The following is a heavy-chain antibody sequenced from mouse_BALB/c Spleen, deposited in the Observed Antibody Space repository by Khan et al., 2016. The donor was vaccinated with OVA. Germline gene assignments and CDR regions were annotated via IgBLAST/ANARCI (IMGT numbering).Heavy chain of an antibody. CDR2: ISYSGNT. V-gene: IGHV3-2*02. J-gene: IGHJ2*01. CDR3: ARVYGGDFDY. D-gene: IGHD1-1*01. Sequence: EVQLKQSGPGLVKPSQSLSLTCTVTGYSITSDYAWNWIRQFPGNKLEWMGFISYSGNTNYNPSLKSRISITRDTSKNQFCLQLNSVTTEDTATYYCARVYGGDFDYWGQGTTLTVSS. CDR1: GYSITSDYA.